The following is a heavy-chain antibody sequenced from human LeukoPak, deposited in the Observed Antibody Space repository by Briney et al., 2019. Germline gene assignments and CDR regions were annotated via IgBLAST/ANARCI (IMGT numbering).Heavy chain of an antibody. V-gene: IGHV4-59*12. Sequence: KPSETLSLTCTVSGGSISSYCWSWIRQPPGKGLEWIACISYSGSTKYNPSLKSRVTISVDTSKNQLSLKLTSVTAADTAVYYCAREGGPYRPLDYSGQGTLVTVSS. CDR1: GGSISSYC. CDR3: AREGGPYRPLDY. CDR2: ISYSGST. J-gene: IGHJ4*02.